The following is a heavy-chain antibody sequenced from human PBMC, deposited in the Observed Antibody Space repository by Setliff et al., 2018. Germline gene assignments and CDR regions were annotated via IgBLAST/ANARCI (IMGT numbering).Heavy chain of an antibody. D-gene: IGHD6-13*01. CDR3: ATVEAITIAAAGTTIFDY. CDR2: MNPNSGNT. J-gene: IGHJ4*02. V-gene: IGHV1-8*02. Sequence: GASVKVSCKASGYTFTDYDINWVRQATGQGLEWMGWMNPNSGNTGYAQKFQGRVTMTRNTSISTAYMELSSLRSEDTAVYYCATVEAITIAAAGTTIFDYWGQGTLVTVSS. CDR1: GYTFTDYD.